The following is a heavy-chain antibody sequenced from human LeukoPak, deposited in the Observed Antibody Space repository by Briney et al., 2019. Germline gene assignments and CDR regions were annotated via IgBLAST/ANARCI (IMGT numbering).Heavy chain of an antibody. D-gene: IGHD3-22*01. CDR1: GYTFTGYY. V-gene: IGHV1-69*13. J-gene: IGHJ3*02. CDR2: IIPIFGTA. Sequence: SVKVSCKASGYTFTGYYMHWVRQAPGQGLEWMGGIIPIFGTAHYAQKFQGRVTITADESTSTAYMELSSLRSEDTAVYYCARDRRYYYDSSGYDAFDIWGQGTMVTVSS. CDR3: ARDRRYYYDSSGYDAFDI.